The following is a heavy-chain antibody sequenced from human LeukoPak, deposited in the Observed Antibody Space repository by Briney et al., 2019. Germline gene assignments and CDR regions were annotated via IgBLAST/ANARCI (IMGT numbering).Heavy chain of an antibody. D-gene: IGHD3-9*01. CDR2: IYYSGST. V-gene: IGHV4-39*01. CDR1: GGSISSSSYY. CDR3: ARGSRVLRYFDWLPFDP. J-gene: IGHJ5*02. Sequence: SETLSLTCTVSGGSISSSSYYWGWIRQPPGKGLEWIGSIYYSGSTYYNPSLKSRVTISVDTSKNQFSLKLSSVTAADTAVYYCARGSRVLRYFDWLPFDPWGQGTLVTVSS.